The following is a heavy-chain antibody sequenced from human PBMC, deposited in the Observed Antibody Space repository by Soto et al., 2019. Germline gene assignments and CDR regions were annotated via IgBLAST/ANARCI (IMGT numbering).Heavy chain of an antibody. CDR1: GGSFSAYY. Sequence: SESLSLTCAGYGGSFSAYYWIWIPPPQGKGLEWIGKINHSGGTCYNPSLKRRVTISVDTSKSQFSLKLTSVTAADRAVYYCARGSVATVYSSGFYEYWGQGTRVSLSS. J-gene: IGHJ4*02. D-gene: IGHD3-22*01. CDR3: ARGSVATVYSSGFYEY. V-gene: IGHV4-34*01. CDR2: INHSGGT.